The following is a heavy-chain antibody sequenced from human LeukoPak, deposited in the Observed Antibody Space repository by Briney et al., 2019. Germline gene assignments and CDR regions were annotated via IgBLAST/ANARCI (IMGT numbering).Heavy chain of an antibody. D-gene: IGHD3-3*01. CDR3: ASQPGGDYDFWSGYPSYYYYGMDV. J-gene: IGHJ6*02. V-gene: IGHV3-48*02. CDR2: ISSSSTTI. Sequence: GGSLRLSCAASAFTFSVHAMNWVRQAPGKGLEWISYISSSSTTIYYADSVRGRFTVSRDNAKSSLYLQMNSLRDEDTAVYYCASQPGGDYDFWSGYPSYYYYGMDVWGQGTTVTVSS. CDR1: AFTFSVHA.